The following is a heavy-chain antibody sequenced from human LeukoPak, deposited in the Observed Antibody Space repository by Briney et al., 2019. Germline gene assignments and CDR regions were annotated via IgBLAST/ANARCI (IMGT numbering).Heavy chain of an antibody. Sequence: PGGSLRLSCAASGFTFSSHAMSWVRQAPGKELEWVSAIRGSGGSTYYADSVKGRFTISRDNSKNTLYLQITSLRAEDTAVYYCSRSAYIVVVPAASLDFWGQGTLVTVSS. J-gene: IGHJ4*02. CDR2: IRGSGGST. V-gene: IGHV3-23*01. CDR3: SRSAYIVVVPAASLDF. D-gene: IGHD2-2*01. CDR1: GFTFSSHA.